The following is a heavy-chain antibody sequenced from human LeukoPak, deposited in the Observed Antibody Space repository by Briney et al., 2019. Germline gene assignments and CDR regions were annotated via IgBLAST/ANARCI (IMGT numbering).Heavy chain of an antibody. CDR2: ISGSGGST. D-gene: IGHD3-10*01. V-gene: IGHV3-23*01. Sequence: GGSLRLSCAASGFTFSSYAMSWVRQAPGKGLEWVSAISGSGGSTYYADSVKGRFTISRDNSKNTLYLQMNSLRAEDTAVYYCAKDTGRGSLWFGELLFERYYFDYWGQGTLVTVSS. CDR3: AKDTGRGSLWFGELLFERYYFDY. CDR1: GFTFSSYA. J-gene: IGHJ4*02.